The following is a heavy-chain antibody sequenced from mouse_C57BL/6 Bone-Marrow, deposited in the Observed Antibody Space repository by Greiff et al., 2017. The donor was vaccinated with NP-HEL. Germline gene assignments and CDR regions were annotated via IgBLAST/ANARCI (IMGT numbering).Heavy chain of an antibody. CDR1: GFTFSNYW. V-gene: IGHV6-3*01. D-gene: IGHD1-1*01. CDR2: IRLKSDNYAT. CDR3: TPPYYYGSSSFAY. Sequence: EVKLVESGGGLVQPGGSMKLSCVASGFTFSNYWMNWTRQSPEKGLEWVAQIRLKSDNYATHYAESVKGRFTISRDDSKSSVYLQMNNLRAEDTGIYYCTPPYYYGSSSFAYWGQGTLVTVSA. J-gene: IGHJ3*01.